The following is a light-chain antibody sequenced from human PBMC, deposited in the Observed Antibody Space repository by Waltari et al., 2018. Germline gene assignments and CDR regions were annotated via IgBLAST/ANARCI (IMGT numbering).Light chain of an antibody. CDR3: MQALHLPRT. Sequence: DIVMTQTPLSLSVTPGQPASISCKSSQSLLHSDGKTYFYWYLQKPGQSPQLLIHEVSRRFSGVPDRFSGSGSGTDFTLKISRVEAEDVGVYYCMQALHLPRTFGQGTKLEIK. V-gene: IGKV2-29*02. CDR2: EVS. J-gene: IGKJ2*01. CDR1: QSLLHSDGKTY.